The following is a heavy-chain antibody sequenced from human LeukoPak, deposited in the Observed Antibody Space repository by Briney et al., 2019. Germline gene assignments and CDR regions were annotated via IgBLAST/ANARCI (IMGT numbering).Heavy chain of an antibody. V-gene: IGHV4-59*12. Sequence: SETLSLTCTVSGGSISSYHWGWIRQPPGKGLEWIGYIYYSVGTDYNTSLKSRVTISVDTSKNQFSLKLTSVTAADTAVFYCARRVAASGRGFDYWGQGTLVTVSS. CDR3: ARRVAASGRGFDY. J-gene: IGHJ4*02. CDR1: GGSISSYH. CDR2: IYYSVGT. D-gene: IGHD6-13*01.